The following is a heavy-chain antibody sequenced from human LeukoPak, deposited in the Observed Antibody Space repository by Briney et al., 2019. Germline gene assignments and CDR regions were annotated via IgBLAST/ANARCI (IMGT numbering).Heavy chain of an antibody. J-gene: IGHJ4*02. CDR3: ARPRGCGSSRCNNFDY. D-gene: IGHD2-2*01. V-gene: IGHV3-7*01. Sequence: GGSLRLSCAVSGFTFSGFSMSWVRQAPGKGLEWVAKMNEYGSEIFYVDSVKGRFTISRDNAKNSLYLQKNRLRAEDTAVYYCARPRGCGSSRCNNFDYWGQGTLVTVSS. CDR1: GFTFSGFS. CDR2: MNEYGSEI.